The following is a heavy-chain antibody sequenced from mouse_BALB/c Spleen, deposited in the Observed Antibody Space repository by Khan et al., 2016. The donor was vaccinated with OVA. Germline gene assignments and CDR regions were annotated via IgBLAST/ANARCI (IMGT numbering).Heavy chain of an antibody. J-gene: IGHJ3*01. Sequence: VQLQQSGPELMKPGASVKISCKASGYSFTSYYIHWLMQSHGKTLQWIGYIDPFSGGTTYNQKFKGTATFTVDNSSSTAYIHLSTLTSEDSAVYYGTRHGYVAWFTYWGQGTLVTVAA. CDR1: GYSFTSYY. D-gene: IGHD2-2*01. CDR3: TRHGYVAWFTY. V-gene: IGHV1S135*01. CDR2: IDPFSGGT.